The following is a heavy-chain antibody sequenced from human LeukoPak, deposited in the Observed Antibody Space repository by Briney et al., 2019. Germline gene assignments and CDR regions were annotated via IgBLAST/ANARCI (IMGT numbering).Heavy chain of an antibody. V-gene: IGHV3-23*01. CDR3: AKHPPDGYIEYFDY. D-gene: IGHD5-24*01. Sequence: GGSLRLSCTASGFTFSDYYMSWVRQAPGKGLEWVSAISGSGGSTYYADSVKGRFTISRDNSKNTLYLQMNSLRAEDTAVYFCAKHPPDGYIEYFDYWGQGTLVTVSS. CDR2: ISGSGGST. J-gene: IGHJ4*02. CDR1: GFTFSDYY.